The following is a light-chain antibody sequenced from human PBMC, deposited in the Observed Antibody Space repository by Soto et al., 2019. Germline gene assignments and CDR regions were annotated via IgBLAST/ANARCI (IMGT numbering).Light chain of an antibody. J-gene: IGKJ5*01. CDR2: GAS. CDR1: PSVSSN. CDR3: QQYNNWPPIT. Sequence: DIVLTQSPGTLSLSPGERATLSFRARPSVSSNHLAWYQQKPGQAPRLLIYGASTRATGIPARFSGSGSGTEFTLTISSLQSEDFAVYYCQQYNNWPPITFGQGTRLEIK. V-gene: IGKV3-15*01.